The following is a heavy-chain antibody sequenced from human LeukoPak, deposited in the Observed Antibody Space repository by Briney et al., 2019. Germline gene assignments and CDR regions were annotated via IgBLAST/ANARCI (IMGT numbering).Heavy chain of an antibody. D-gene: IGHD1/OR15-1a*01. CDR2: IKSQVDGGAT. CDR3: TTDSLARGNNAFDI. J-gene: IGHJ3*02. V-gene: IGHV3-15*01. CDR1: GFTFSIAW. Sequence: GGSLRLSCAASGFTFSIAWMSWVRQVPGKGLEWVGRIKSQVDGGATHYAAPVKDRFTFSRDDSKTTLYLQMNSLKTEDTAVYYCTTDSLARGNNAFDIWGQGTMVTVSS.